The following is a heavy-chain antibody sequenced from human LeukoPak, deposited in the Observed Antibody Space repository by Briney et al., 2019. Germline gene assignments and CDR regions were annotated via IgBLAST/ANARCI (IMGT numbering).Heavy chain of an antibody. V-gene: IGHV3-30*04. CDR3: ARDGAMGY. CDR2: ISYDGSNK. CDR1: GFTFSRYA. D-gene: IGHD1-26*01. J-gene: IGHJ4*02. Sequence: GGSLRLSCAASGFTFSRYAMHWVRQAPGKGLEWVAVISYDGSNKYYADSVKGRFTISRDNSKNTLYLQMNSLRAEDTAVYYCARDGAMGYWGQGTLVTVSS.